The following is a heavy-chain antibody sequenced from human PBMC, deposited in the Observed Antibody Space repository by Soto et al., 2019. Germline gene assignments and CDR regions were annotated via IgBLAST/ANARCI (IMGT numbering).Heavy chain of an antibody. CDR3: VRSSIAARSGYFDY. J-gene: IGHJ4*02. V-gene: IGHV3-74*01. Sequence: PGGSLRLSCAASGFTFSSYWMHWVRQAPGKGLVWVSRINSDGSSTSYADSVKGRFTISRDNAKNTLYLQMNSLGAEDTAVYYCVRSSIAARSGYFDYWGQGTLVTVSS. CDR2: INSDGSST. D-gene: IGHD6-6*01. CDR1: GFTFSSYW.